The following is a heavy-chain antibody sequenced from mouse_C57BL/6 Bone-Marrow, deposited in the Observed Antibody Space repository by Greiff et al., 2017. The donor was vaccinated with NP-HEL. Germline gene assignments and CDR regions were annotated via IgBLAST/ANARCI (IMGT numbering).Heavy chain of an antibody. V-gene: IGHV3-6*01. CDR2: ISYAGSN. CDR3: ASWFAY. CDR1: GYSITSGYY. J-gene: IGHJ3*01. Sequence: DVKLQESGPGLVKPSQSLSLTCSVTGYSITSGYYWNWIRQFPGNKLEWMGYISYAGSNNYNPSLKNRISITRDTSKNQFFLKLNSVTTEDTATYYCASWFAYWGQGTLVTVSA.